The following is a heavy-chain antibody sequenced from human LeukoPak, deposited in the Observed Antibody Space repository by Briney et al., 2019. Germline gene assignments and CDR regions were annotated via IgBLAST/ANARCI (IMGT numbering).Heavy chain of an antibody. J-gene: IGHJ6*02. D-gene: IGHD4-17*01. V-gene: IGHV3-30-3*01. Sequence: GRSLRLSCAASGFTFSSYAMHWVRQAPGKGLEWVAVISYDGSNKYYADSVKGRFTISRDNSKNTLYLQMNSLRAEDTAVYYCARDRPAHLLRVEYGMDVWGQGTTVTVSS. CDR3: ARDRPAHLLRVEYGMDV. CDR2: ISYDGSNK. CDR1: GFTFSSYA.